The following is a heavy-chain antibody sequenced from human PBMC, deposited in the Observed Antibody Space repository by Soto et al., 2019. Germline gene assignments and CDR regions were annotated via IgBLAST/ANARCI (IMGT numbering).Heavy chain of an antibody. CDR1: GFTFSSYA. CDR2: ISSKGGST. J-gene: IGHJ2*01. V-gene: IGHV3-64*02. D-gene: IGHD3-22*01. CDR3: ARGGYDSSGRVLRYWYYDL. Sequence: EVQLVESGEGLVQPGGSLRLSCAASGFTFSSYAMHWVRQAPGKGLVYVSAISSKGGSTYYAGSVKGRFSISRDNAKNTLYRQMGSLRPEDMAVYYCARGGYDSSGRVLRYWYYDLWGRGTLGTVSS.